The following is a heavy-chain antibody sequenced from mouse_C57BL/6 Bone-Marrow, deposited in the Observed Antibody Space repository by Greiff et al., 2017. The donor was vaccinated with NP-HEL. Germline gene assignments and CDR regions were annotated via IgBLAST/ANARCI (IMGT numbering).Heavy chain of an antibody. D-gene: IGHD2-12*01. CDR3: AIPIFMDWYFDV. CDR1: GYTFTSYW. CDR2: IYPGSGST. V-gene: IGHV1-55*01. J-gene: IGHJ1*03. Sequence: VQLQQPGAELVKPGASVKMSCKASGYTFTSYWITWVKQRPGQGLEWIGDIYPGSGSTNYNEKFKSKATLTVDTSSSTAYMQLSSLTSEDSAVYYCAIPIFMDWYFDVWGTGTTVTVSS.